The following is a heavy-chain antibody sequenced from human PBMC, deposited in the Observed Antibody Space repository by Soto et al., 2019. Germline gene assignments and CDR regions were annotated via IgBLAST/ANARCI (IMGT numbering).Heavy chain of an antibody. V-gene: IGHV1-8*01. D-gene: IGHD6-13*01. J-gene: IGHJ4*02. CDR2: MNPNSGNT. Sequence: QVQLVQSGAEVKKPGASVKVSCKASGYTFTSYDINWVRQATGQGLEWMGWMNPNSGNTGYAQKFXXXXXXXXXXXXXXXXXXXXXXXXXXXXXXXXXXXXXSWYDYWGQGTLVTVSS. CDR1: GYTFTSYD. CDR3: XXXXXSWYDY.